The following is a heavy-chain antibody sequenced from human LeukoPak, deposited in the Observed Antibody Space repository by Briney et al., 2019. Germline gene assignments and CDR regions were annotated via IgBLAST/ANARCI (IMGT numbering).Heavy chain of an antibody. V-gene: IGHV1-2*04. Sequence: ASVKVSCKASGYTFTGYYMHWVRQAPGQGLEWMGWINPNSGGTNYAQKFQGWVTMTRDTSISTAYMELSRLRSEDTAVYYCARDSGSFHYDMDVWGQGTTVIVSS. CDR1: GYTFTGYY. CDR2: INPNSGGT. CDR3: ARDSGSFHYDMDV. J-gene: IGHJ6*02. D-gene: IGHD3-10*01.